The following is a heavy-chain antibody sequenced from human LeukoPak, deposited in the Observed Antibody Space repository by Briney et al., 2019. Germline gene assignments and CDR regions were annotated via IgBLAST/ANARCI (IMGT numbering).Heavy chain of an antibody. CDR1: GDSISGSGHF. V-gene: IGHV4-39*01. CDR3: PRVNGGDAFDI. CDR2: IHYGGRA. Sequence: PSETLSLTCTVSGDSISGSGHFWGWIRQPPGKGLEWIGSIHYGGRASYFPSLESRVTISVDTSKNQFSLKVTSLTAADTAVYSCPRVNGGDAFDIWGQGKMVTVSS. J-gene: IGHJ3*02. D-gene: IGHD3-10*01.